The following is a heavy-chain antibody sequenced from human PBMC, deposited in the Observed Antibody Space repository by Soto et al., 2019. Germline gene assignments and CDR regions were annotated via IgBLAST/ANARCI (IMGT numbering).Heavy chain of an antibody. CDR2: IYYSGST. CDR1: GGSIRSSSYH. D-gene: IGHD1-26*01. CDR3: ARLQWELRYFDD. J-gene: IGHJ4*02. Sequence: SETLSLTCTVSGGSIRSSSYHLGWIRQPPGKGLEWIGSIYYSGSTYYNPSLKSRVTISVDTSKNQFSLKLSSVTAADTAVYYCARLQWELRYFDDWGQGTLGTVAS. V-gene: IGHV4-39*01.